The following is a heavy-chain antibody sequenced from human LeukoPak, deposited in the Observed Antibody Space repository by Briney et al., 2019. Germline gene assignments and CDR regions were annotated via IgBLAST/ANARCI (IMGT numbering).Heavy chain of an antibody. D-gene: IGHD3-9*01. CDR1: GGSIRCISYD. J-gene: IGHJ4*02. V-gene: IGHV4-39*01. CDR2: IYYSGTT. CDR3: ARVRYGDYAGDY. Sequence: TSETLSLTSAVSGGSIRCISYDWGWIRQPPGKGREGIGSIYYSGTTYYNPSLKSRVTISVDTSKNQFSLDLNTVTAADTAVYYCARVRYGDYAGDYWGQGTLVTVSS.